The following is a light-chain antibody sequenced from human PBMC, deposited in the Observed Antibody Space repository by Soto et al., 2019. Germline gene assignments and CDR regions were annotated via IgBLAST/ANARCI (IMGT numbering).Light chain of an antibody. CDR1: SSDIGNYNY. Sequence: QSALTQPPSASGSPGQSVTISCTGTSSDIGNYNYVSWYQQHPHKAPKLVIYEVNKRPSGVPDRLSGSKSGNTASLTVSGLQAEDEADYYCTSYAGYNNPVIFGGGTKLTVL. CDR2: EVN. J-gene: IGLJ2*01. CDR3: TSYAGYNNPVI. V-gene: IGLV2-8*01.